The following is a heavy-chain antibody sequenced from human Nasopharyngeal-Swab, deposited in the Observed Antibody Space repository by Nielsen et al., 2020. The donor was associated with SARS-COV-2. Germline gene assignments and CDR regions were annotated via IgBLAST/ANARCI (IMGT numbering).Heavy chain of an antibody. V-gene: IGHV1-46*01. J-gene: IGHJ4*02. CDR3: ARDPMMCRSTSCAFDH. CDR1: GFTFTNYY. D-gene: IGHD2-2*01. Sequence: ASVKVSCKASGFTFTNYYIHWVRQAPGQGLEWMAIINPSGGSPTYAQRFQGRVTMTWDTSTGTVYMEISSLRFDDTAVYYCARDPMMCRSTSCAFDHWGQGTVVTVSS. CDR2: INPSGGSP.